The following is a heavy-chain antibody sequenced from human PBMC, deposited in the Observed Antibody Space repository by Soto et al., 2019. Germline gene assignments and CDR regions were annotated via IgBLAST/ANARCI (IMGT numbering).Heavy chain of an antibody. CDR3: ARARQRDTGRGVDV. V-gene: IGHV4-59*01. CDR1: GDSINNYF. D-gene: IGHD5-18*01. J-gene: IGHJ6*02. Sequence: SETLSLTCTISGDSINNYFWNWIRQSPGKGLEWIGYISYSGSTSYNPSLQSRVTISSDTSKNQFSLELSSVTAADTAVYYCARARQRDTGRGVDVWGQGTPVTVYS. CDR2: ISYSGST.